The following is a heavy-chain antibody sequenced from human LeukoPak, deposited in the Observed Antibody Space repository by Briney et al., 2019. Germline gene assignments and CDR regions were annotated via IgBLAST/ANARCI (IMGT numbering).Heavy chain of an antibody. J-gene: IGHJ3*02. CDR2: IYTSGST. D-gene: IGHD3-3*01. CDR1: GGSISSGSYY. CDR3: ARNSYDFWSGYYRDAFDI. Sequence: SETLSLTYTVSGGSISSGSYYWSWIRQPAGKGLEWIGRIYTSGSTNYNPSLKSRVTISVDTSKNQFSLKLSSVTATDTAVYYCARNSYDFWSGYYRDAFDIWGQGTMVTVSS. V-gene: IGHV4-61*02.